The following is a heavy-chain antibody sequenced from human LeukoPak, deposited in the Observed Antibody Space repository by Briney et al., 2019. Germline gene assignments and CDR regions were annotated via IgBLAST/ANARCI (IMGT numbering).Heavy chain of an antibody. CDR1: GFTLTTYS. CDR2: ISSSSSSI. CDR3: ARERIDSNTFMYGMDV. J-gene: IGHJ6*02. V-gene: IGHV3-48*04. D-gene: IGHD2-15*01. Sequence: GGSLRLSCAASGFTLTTYSMNWVRQPPGKGLEWVSFISSSSSSIYYADSVKGRFTISRDNAKNSLYLQMNSLRAEDTAVYYCARERIDSNTFMYGMDVWGQGTTVTVSS.